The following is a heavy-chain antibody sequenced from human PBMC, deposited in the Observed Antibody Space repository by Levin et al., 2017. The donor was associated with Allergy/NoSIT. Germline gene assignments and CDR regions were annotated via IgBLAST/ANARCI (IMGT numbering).Heavy chain of an antibody. Sequence: GESLKISCKASGYTFTGYYMHWVRQAPGQGLEWMGWINPNSGGTNYAQKFQGRVTMTRDTSISTAYMELSRLRSDDTAVYYCARDFTLRDGSGSYIPLGYWGQGTLVTVSS. CDR2: INPNSGGT. V-gene: IGHV1-2*02. CDR1: GYTFTGYY. J-gene: IGHJ4*02. D-gene: IGHD3-10*01. CDR3: ARDFTLRDGSGSYIPLGY.